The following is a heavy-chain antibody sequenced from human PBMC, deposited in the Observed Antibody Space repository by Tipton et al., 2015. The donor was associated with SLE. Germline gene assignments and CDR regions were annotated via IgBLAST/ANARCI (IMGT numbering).Heavy chain of an antibody. D-gene: IGHD5-12*01. CDR3: ARDLYSGYDLYYFDY. CDR1: GYTFTSYG. V-gene: IGHV1-18*01. J-gene: IGHJ4*02. Sequence: QVQLVQSGAEVKKPGASVKVSCKASGYTFTSYGISWVRQAPGQGLVWMGWISAYNGNTNYAQKLQGRVTMTTDTSTSTAYMELRSLRSDDTAVYYCARDLYSGYDLYYFDYWGQGTLVTVSS. CDR2: ISAYNGNT.